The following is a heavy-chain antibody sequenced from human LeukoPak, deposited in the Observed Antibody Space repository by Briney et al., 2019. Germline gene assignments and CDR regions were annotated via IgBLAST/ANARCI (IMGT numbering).Heavy chain of an antibody. V-gene: IGHV1-2*02. CDR1: GYTFTGYY. CDR2: INPNSGGT. CDR3: ARDHGSIVVVTASQLDY. J-gene: IGHJ4*02. Sequence: GASVKVSCKASGYTFTGYYMHWVRQAPGQGLEWMGWINPNSGGTNYAQKFQGRVTMTRDTSISTAYMELSRLRSDDTAVYYCARDHGSIVVVTASQLDYWGQGTLVTVSS. D-gene: IGHD2-21*02.